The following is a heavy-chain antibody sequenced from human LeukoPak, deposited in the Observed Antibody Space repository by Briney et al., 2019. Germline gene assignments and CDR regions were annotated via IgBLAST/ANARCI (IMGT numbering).Heavy chain of an antibody. Sequence: GASVKVSCKASGYTFTGYYMHWVRQAPGQGLEWMGWINPNSGGTNYAQKFQGWVTMTRDTSISTAYMELSRLRSDDTAVYYCARAGSSGWWRRGRFDYWGQGTLVTVSS. V-gene: IGHV1-2*04. CDR3: ARAGSSGWWRRGRFDY. CDR2: INPNSGGT. J-gene: IGHJ4*02. D-gene: IGHD6-19*01. CDR1: GYTFTGYY.